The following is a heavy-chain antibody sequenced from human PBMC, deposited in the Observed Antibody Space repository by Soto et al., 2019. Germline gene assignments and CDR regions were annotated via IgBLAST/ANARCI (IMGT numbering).Heavy chain of an antibody. CDR2: ISGSGGST. CDR1: GFTFSSYA. V-gene: IGHV3-23*01. J-gene: IGHJ6*02. D-gene: IGHD6-6*01. CDR3: AKRDLAARLGLVWTRYYYYGMDV. Sequence: GGSLRLSCAASGFTFSSYAMSWVRQAPGKGLEWVSAISGSGGSTYYADSVKGRFTISRDNSKNTLYLQTNSLRGEDTAVYYCAKRDLAARLGLVWTRYYYYGMDVWGQGTTVTVSS.